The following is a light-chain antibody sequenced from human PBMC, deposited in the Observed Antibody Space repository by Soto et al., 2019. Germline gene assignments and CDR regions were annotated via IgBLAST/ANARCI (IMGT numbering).Light chain of an antibody. CDR2: GAS. CDR3: QQYSSSPLT. CDR1: QSVSSN. Sequence: EVVVTQSPATLSVSPGERATLSCRASQSVSSNLAWYQQKHGQAPRLVIYGASSWATGIPDRFSASGSGTDFTLTISRLEPEDFAVYYCQQYSSSPLTFGQGTKVHIK. V-gene: IGKV3-20*01. J-gene: IGKJ1*01.